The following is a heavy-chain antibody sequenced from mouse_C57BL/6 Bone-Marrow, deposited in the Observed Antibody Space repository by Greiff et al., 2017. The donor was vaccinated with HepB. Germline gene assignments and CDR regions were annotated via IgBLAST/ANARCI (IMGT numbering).Heavy chain of an antibody. J-gene: IGHJ4*01. CDR3: ARKVITTVAMDY. CDR1: GYAFSSSW. Sequence: VQLQESGPELVKPWASVKISCKASGYAFSSSWMNWVKQRPGKGLEWIGRIYPGDGDTNYNGKFKGKATLTADKSSSTAYMQLSSLTSEDSAVYFCARKVITTVAMDYWGQGTSVTVSS. D-gene: IGHD1-1*01. V-gene: IGHV1-82*01. CDR2: IYPGDGDT.